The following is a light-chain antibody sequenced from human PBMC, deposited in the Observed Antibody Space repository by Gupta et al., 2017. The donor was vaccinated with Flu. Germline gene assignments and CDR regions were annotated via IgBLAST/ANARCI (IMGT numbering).Light chain of an antibody. J-gene: IGKJ4*01. CDR1: QSVLSSSNNKNY. Sequence: DIVMTQSPDSLTVSLGERATINCKSSQSVLSSSNNKNYLAWYQQKPGQPPKLLIYWASTRESGVPDRFSGSGSGTDFTLTISSLQAEDVAVYYCQQDYSTPLTFGGGTKVETK. V-gene: IGKV4-1*01. CDR3: QQDYSTPLT. CDR2: WAS.